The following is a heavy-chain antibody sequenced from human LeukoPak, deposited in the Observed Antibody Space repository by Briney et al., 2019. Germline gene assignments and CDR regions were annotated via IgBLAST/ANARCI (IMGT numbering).Heavy chain of an antibody. D-gene: IGHD3-3*01. CDR1: GDSFSRNSAA. Sequence: SQTLSLTCAISGDSFSRNSAAWNWIRQSPSRGLEWPGRTYYRSKWYNDYVVSVKSRITINPDTSKNQFSLQLNSVTPEDTAVYYCARSPYYDFWSGYYKHGYYFDYWGQGTLVTVSS. V-gene: IGHV6-1*01. J-gene: IGHJ4*02. CDR2: TYYRSKWYN. CDR3: ARSPYYDFWSGYYKHGYYFDY.